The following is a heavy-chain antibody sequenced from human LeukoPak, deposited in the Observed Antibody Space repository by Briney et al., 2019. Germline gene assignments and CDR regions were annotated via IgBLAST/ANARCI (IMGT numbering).Heavy chain of an antibody. CDR2: INPNSGGT. Sequence: ASVKVSCKASGYTFTGYYMHWVRQAPGRGLEWMGWINPNSGGTNYAQKFQGRVTMTRDTSISTAYMELSRLRSDDTAVYYCARDNRPAAPFDYWGQGTLVTVSS. D-gene: IGHD2-2*01. V-gene: IGHV1-2*02. J-gene: IGHJ4*02. CDR1: GYTFTGYY. CDR3: ARDNRPAAPFDY.